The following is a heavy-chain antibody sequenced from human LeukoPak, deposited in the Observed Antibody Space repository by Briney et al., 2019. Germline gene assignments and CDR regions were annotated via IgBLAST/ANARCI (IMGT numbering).Heavy chain of an antibody. CDR1: GFTFSRFE. Sequence: PGGSLRLSCVASGFTFSRFEMNWVRQAPGKGLEWISHISTGTYIAYTDSVKGRFTISRDNAKNSLFLQMNSLKTEDTAVYYCATAPWFGSHWGQGTLVTVSS. D-gene: IGHD3-10*01. J-gene: IGHJ4*02. CDR3: ATAPWFGSH. V-gene: IGHV3-21*05. CDR2: ISTGTYI.